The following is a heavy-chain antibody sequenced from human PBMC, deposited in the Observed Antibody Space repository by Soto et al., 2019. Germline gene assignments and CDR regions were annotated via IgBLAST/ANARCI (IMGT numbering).Heavy chain of an antibody. CDR3: AASDLRTVTTYFDY. CDR2: IVVGSGNT. J-gene: IGHJ4*02. D-gene: IGHD4-17*01. V-gene: IGHV1-58*01. CDR1: GFTFTSSA. Sequence: SVKVSCKASGFTFTSSAVQWVRQARGQRLEWIGWIVVGSGNTNYAQKFQERVTITRDMSTSTAYMELSSLRSEDTAVYYCAASDLRTVTTYFDYWGQGTLVTVS.